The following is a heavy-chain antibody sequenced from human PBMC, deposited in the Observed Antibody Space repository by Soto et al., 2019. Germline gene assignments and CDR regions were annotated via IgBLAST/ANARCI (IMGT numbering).Heavy chain of an antibody. CDR1: AGSISSGGYS. CDR2: IYHSGSP. Sequence: PSETLSPTCALSAGSISSGGYSWSWLRQQPGKGLEWIGYIYHSGSPYYKPYLKSRVTISVDRSKNQFSLKLSSVTATDTAVYYCARAAGGFYYGSSGYFDSWGQGTLVTVSS. D-gene: IGHD3-22*01. CDR3: ARAAGGFYYGSSGYFDS. V-gene: IGHV4-30-2*01. J-gene: IGHJ4*02.